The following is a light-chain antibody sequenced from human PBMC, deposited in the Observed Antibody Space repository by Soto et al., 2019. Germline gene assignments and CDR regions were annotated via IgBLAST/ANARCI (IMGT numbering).Light chain of an antibody. Sequence: DIQLTQSPSFLSASVGDRVTITCRASQGISSYLAWYQQKPGKAPKLLIYTTSTLQSEVPSRFSGSGSETDFTLTISSLQPEDFATYYCQQSYSTPLTFGGGTKVDIK. CDR1: QGISSY. CDR3: QQSYSTPLT. V-gene: IGKV1-39*01. CDR2: TTS. J-gene: IGKJ4*01.